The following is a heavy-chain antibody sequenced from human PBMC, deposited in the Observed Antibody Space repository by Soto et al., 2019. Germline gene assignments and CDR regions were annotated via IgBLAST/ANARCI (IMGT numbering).Heavy chain of an antibody. CDR3: ARSLWFGELRQIDY. J-gene: IGHJ4*02. D-gene: IGHD3-10*01. Sequence: SETLSLTCAVYGGSFSGYYWSWIRQPPGKGLEWIGEINHSGSTNYNPSLKSRVTISVDTSKNQFSLKLSSVTAADTAVYYCARSLWFGELRQIDYWGQGTLVTVSS. CDR2: INHSGST. V-gene: IGHV4-34*01. CDR1: GGSFSGYY.